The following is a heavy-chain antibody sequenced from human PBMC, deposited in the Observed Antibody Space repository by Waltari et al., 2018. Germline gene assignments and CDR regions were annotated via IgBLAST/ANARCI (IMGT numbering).Heavy chain of an antibody. V-gene: IGHV1-24*01. J-gene: IGHJ4*02. D-gene: IGHD6-6*01. CDR1: GYTLTELS. CDR2: CGPEDGET. Sequence: QVQLVQSGAEVKKPGASVKVSCKVSGYTLTELSMHWVRQAPGKGLEWMGGCGPEDGETIYAKKFQGRFTMTEDTSTDTAYLELSSLRSEDTAVYYCATVLYSSSGGGFDYWGQGTLVTVSS. CDR3: ATVLYSSSGGGFDY.